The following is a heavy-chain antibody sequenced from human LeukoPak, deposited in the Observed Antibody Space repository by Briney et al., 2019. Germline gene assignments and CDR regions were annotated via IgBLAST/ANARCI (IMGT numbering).Heavy chain of an antibody. J-gene: IGHJ3*02. CDR3: ARDFTDVVVPAADAFDI. CDR1: GFTFSSYS. Sequence: GGSLRLSCAASGFTFSSYSMNWVRQAPGKGLEWVSSISSSSSYIYYADSAKGRFTISRDNAKNSLYLQMNSLRAEDTAVYYCARDFTDVVVPAADAFDIWGQGTMVTVSS. CDR2: ISSSSSYI. D-gene: IGHD2-2*01. V-gene: IGHV3-21*01.